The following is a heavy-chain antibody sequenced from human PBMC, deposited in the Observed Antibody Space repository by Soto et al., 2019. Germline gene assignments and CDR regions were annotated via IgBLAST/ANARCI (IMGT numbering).Heavy chain of an antibody. D-gene: IGHD6-13*01. CDR1: GFTFSSYW. Sequence: GGSLRLSCAASGFTFSSYWMSWVRQAPGKGLEWVANIKQDGSEKYYVDSVKGRFTISRDNAKNSLYLQMNSLRAEDTAVYYCARTPGPYSSSWYDGVYYYYYMDVWGKGTTVTVSS. V-gene: IGHV3-7*01. CDR2: IKQDGSEK. J-gene: IGHJ6*03. CDR3: ARTPGPYSSSWYDGVYYYYYMDV.